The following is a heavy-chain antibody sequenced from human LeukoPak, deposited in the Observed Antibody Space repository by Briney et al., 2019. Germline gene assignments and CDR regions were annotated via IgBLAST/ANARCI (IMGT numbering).Heavy chain of an antibody. D-gene: IGHD5-18*01. CDR3: AGRPDIAMVPIFDY. V-gene: IGHV1-2*02. CDR2: INPNSGGT. CDR1: GYTFTGFY. Sequence: ASVKVSCKASGYTFTGFYIHWVRQAPGQGLEWMGWINPNSGGTSYAQKFQGRVTMTGDTSISTAYMELSRLSSDDTAIYYCAGRPDIAMVPIFDYWGQGTLVTVSS. J-gene: IGHJ4*02.